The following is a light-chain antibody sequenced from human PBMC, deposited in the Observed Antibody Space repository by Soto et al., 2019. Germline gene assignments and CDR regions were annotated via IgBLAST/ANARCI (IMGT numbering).Light chain of an antibody. J-gene: IGLJ1*01. CDR3: SSYKTLSSYF. V-gene: IGLV2-14*01. CDR2: DVY. Sequence: QSVLTQPASVSGSPGQSITISCTGTSSDVGADNLVSWYQQHPGRAPKLMICDVYDRPSGVSNRFSCSKSCNTASLTISRLQAEDEPDYYCSSYKTLSSYFFGTGTKVTVL. CDR1: SSDVGADNL.